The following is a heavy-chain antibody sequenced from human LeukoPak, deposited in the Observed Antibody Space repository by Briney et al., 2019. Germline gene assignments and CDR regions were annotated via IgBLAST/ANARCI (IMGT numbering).Heavy chain of an antibody. Sequence: GGSLRLSCAASGFTFSDYYMSWIRQAPGKGLEWVSYISSSGSTIYYADSVKGRFTISRDNAKNSLYLQMNSLRAEDTAVYYCARDVGYFDWLLEGPSRTGIDYWGQGTLVTVSS. D-gene: IGHD3-9*01. CDR2: ISSSGSTI. V-gene: IGHV3-11*01. CDR1: GFTFSDYY. CDR3: ARDVGYFDWLLEGPSRTGIDY. J-gene: IGHJ4*02.